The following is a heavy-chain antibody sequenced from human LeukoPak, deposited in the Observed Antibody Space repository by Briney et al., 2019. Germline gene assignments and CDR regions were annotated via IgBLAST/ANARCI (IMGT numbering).Heavy chain of an antibody. D-gene: IGHD1-1*01. J-gene: IGHJ4*02. CDR3: ARLGTFWPFDY. V-gene: IGHV4-59*08. Sequence: SETLSLTCSVSGASITSYYWTWIRQSPGKGLEWIGYIYYSGSTNYNPSLKSRVTISVDTSKNQFSLKLSSVTAADTAVYYCARLGTFWPFDYWGQGTLLTVSS. CDR1: GASITSYY. CDR2: IYYSGST.